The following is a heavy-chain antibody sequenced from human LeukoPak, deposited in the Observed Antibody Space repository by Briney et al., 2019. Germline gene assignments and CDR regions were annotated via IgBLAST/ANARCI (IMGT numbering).Heavy chain of an antibody. Sequence: SETLSLTCTVSGGSISSYYWSWIRQPPGKGLEWIGYIYYSGSTNYNPSLKSRVTISIDRSENQFSLKLSSVTAADTAVYYCVRVDGWNENWFDPWGQGTLVTVSS. CDR3: VRVDGWNENWFDP. J-gene: IGHJ5*02. D-gene: IGHD1-1*01. CDR2: IYYSGST. V-gene: IGHV4-59*12. CDR1: GGSISSYY.